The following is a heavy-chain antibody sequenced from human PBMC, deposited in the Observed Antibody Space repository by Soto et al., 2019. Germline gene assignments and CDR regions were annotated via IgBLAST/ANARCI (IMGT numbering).Heavy chain of an antibody. CDR1: GYTFTNYG. CDR2: INVYNGNT. CDR3: ARGVGSGSNYNQYNWFAP. D-gene: IGHD3-10*01. V-gene: IGHV1-18*01. J-gene: IGHJ5*02. Sequence: QVQLVQSGGEVKKPGASVKVSCKASGYTFTNYGISWVRQAPGQGLEWMGWINVYNGNTKYAQKVQGRVTMTTDTSTSTADMELRGPRSADPAVHSCARGVGSGSNYNQYNWFAPWGQGTRVTVSS.